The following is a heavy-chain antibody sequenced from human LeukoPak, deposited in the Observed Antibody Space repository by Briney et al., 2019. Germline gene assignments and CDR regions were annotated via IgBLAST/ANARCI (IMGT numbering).Heavy chain of an antibody. CDR3: ARGLTSGGYDYNWFDP. CDR1: GASISSYY. D-gene: IGHD5-12*01. J-gene: IGHJ5*02. CDR2: IYYSGST. V-gene: IGHV4-59*01. Sequence: SETLSLTCTVSGASISSYYWSWIRQPPGKGLEWIGYIYYSGSTNYNPSLKSRVTISLDTSKNQVSLKLSSVTAADTAVYYCARGLTSGGYDYNWFDPWGQGTLVTVSS.